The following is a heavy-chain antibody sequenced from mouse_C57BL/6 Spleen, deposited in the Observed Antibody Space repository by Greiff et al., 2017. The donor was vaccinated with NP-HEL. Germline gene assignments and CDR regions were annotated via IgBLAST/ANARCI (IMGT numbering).Heavy chain of an antibody. V-gene: IGHV1-15*01. D-gene: IGHD1-1*01. Sequence: VQLQQSGAELVRPGASVTLSCKASGYTFTDYEMHWVKQTPVHGLEWIGAIDPETGGTAYNQKFKGKAILTADKSSSTAYMELRSLTSEDSAVYYCTRGYYGSRRAMDYGGQGTSVTVSS. CDR1: GYTFTDYE. CDR2: IDPETGGT. J-gene: IGHJ4*01. CDR3: TRGYYGSRRAMDY.